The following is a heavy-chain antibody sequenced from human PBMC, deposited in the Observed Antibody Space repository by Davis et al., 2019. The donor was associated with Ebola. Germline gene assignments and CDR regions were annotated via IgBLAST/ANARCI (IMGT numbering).Heavy chain of an antibody. Sequence: ASVKVSCKASGGTFSSYAISWVRQAPGQGLEWMGWINPNSGGTNYAQKFQGRVTMTRDTSISTAYMELSRLRSDDTAVYYCARAPERIRFGDFNYHYYPMDVWGQGTAVTVSS. D-gene: IGHD3-10*01. V-gene: IGHV1-2*02. CDR3: ARAPERIRFGDFNYHYYPMDV. CDR1: GGTFSSYA. J-gene: IGHJ6*02. CDR2: INPNSGGT.